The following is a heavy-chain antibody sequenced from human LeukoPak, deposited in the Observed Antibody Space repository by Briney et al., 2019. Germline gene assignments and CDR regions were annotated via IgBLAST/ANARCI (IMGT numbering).Heavy chain of an antibody. Sequence: ASVKVSCKASGYTFTSYDINWVRQATGQGLEWMGIINPSGGSTSYAQKFQGRVTMTRAMSTSTVYMELSSLRSEDTAVYYCARDDGRAVTNLFDYWGQGTLVTVSS. D-gene: IGHD4-17*01. CDR1: GYTFTSYD. J-gene: IGHJ4*02. CDR3: ARDDGRAVTNLFDY. V-gene: IGHV1-46*01. CDR2: INPSGGST.